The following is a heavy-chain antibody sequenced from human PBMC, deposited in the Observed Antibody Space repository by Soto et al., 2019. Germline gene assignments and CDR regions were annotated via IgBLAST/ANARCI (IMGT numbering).Heavy chain of an antibody. Sequence: VGSLRLSCAASGFTFSSYSMNWVRQAPGKGLEWVSSISSSSSYIYYADSVKGRFTISRDNAKNSLYLQMNSLRAEDTAVYYRARDGHTAMVTGYYYYGLDVWGQGTTVTVSS. V-gene: IGHV3-21*01. CDR3: ARDGHTAMVTGYYYYGLDV. CDR2: ISSSSSYI. J-gene: IGHJ6*02. D-gene: IGHD5-18*01. CDR1: GFTFSSYS.